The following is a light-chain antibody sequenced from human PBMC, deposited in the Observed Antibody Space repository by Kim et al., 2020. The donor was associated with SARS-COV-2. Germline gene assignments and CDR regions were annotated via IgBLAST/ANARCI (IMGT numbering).Light chain of an antibody. V-gene: IGLV1-40*01. Sequence: VTISCTGSRSNIGAGYDVHWYQQRPGTAPKLLIYGNSNRPSGVPDRFSGSKSGTSASLAITGLQAEDEADYYCQSYDSSLSGSVVFGGGTQLTVL. CDR2: GNS. CDR1: RSNIGAGYD. CDR3: QSYDSSLSGSVV. J-gene: IGLJ2*01.